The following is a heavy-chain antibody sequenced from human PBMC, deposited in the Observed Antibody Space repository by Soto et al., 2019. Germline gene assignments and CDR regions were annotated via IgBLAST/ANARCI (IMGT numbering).Heavy chain of an antibody. J-gene: IGHJ5*02. CDR1: GGSISSGDYY. Sequence: QVQLQESGPGLVKPSQTLSLTCTVSGGSISSGDYYWSWIRQPPGKGLEWIGYIYYSGSTYYNPSIRSRVTISADTSKNNFSLKLSSVTAADTAVYYCARERPDGSRLDPWGQGTLVTVSS. CDR3: ARERPDGSRLDP. CDR2: IYYSGST. D-gene: IGHD6-13*01. V-gene: IGHV4-30-4*01.